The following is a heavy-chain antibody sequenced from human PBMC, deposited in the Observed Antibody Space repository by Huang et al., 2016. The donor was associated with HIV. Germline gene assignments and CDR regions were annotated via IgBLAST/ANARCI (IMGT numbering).Heavy chain of an antibody. J-gene: IGHJ3*02. Sequence: QLQLQESGSRLVRPSETLSLTCAVSGGSIISSGYSWSWIRQPPGKGLECIGYIYHVGTASYNPSLKSRVTMSVDTSKDRFSLKLTSVTAADTAVYYCARDLYSSGWHAFDTWGQGTMVTVSS. CDR2: IYHVGTA. CDR3: ARDLYSSGWHAFDT. D-gene: IGHD6-19*01. V-gene: IGHV4-30-2*01. CDR1: GGSIISSGYS.